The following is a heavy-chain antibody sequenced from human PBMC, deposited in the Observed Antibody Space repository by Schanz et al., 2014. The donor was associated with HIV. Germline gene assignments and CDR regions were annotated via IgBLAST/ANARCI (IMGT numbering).Heavy chain of an antibody. V-gene: IGHV1-2*02. CDR3: ARGIRSGWGIKFDP. CDR1: GYTFSDHY. Sequence: QVQLVQSGAEVKKPGSSVKVSCKASGYTFSDHYMHWVRQAPGQGLEWMGWIIPNSGGTNYAQKFQGRVTMTRDTSISTAYMELSRLRSDDTAVYYCARGIRSGWGIKFDPWGQGTLVTVSS. D-gene: IGHD6-19*01. CDR2: IIPNSGGT. J-gene: IGHJ5*02.